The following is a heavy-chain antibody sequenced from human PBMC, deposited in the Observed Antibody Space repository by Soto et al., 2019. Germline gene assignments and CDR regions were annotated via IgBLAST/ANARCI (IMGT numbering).Heavy chain of an antibody. Sequence: QVQLVQSGAEVKKHGASVKVSCKASGYTFTSYGISWVRQAPGQGIEWMGWISAYNGNTNYAQKLQGRVTMTTDTYTSTAYMELRSLRSDDTDVYYCARDRGYCSGGSCYSEVPDYRGQGTLVTVSS. J-gene: IGHJ4*02. CDR1: GYTFTSYG. V-gene: IGHV1-18*04. CDR3: ARDRGYCSGGSCYSEVPDY. D-gene: IGHD2-15*01. CDR2: ISAYNGNT.